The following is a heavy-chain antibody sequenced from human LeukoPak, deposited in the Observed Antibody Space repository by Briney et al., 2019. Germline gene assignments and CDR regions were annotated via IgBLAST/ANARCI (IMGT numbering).Heavy chain of an antibody. J-gene: IGHJ4*02. D-gene: IGHD5-12*01. CDR2: FDPEDGET. CDR1: GYTLTELS. Sequence: GASVKVSCKVSGYTLTELSMHWVRQAPGKGLEWMGGFDPEDGETIYAQKFQGRVTMTEDTSTDTAYMELSSLRSEDTAVYYCATGLVGSGYEFVDYWGQGTLVTVSS. CDR3: ATGLVGSGYEFVDY. V-gene: IGHV1-24*01.